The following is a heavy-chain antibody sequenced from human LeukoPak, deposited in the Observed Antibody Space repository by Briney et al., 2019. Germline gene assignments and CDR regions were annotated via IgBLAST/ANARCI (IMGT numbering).Heavy chain of an antibody. CDR1: GFTFSSYA. CDR3: ATGGYYDSSGYGYNFDY. Sequence: GGSLRPSCAASGFTFSSYALSWVRQAPGKRLEWVSAISGSGVSTYYADSVKGRFTISRDNSKNTLYLQMNSLRAEDTAVYYCATGGYYDSSGYGYNFDYRGQGTLVTVSS. D-gene: IGHD3-22*01. J-gene: IGHJ4*02. CDR2: ISGSGVST. V-gene: IGHV3-23*01.